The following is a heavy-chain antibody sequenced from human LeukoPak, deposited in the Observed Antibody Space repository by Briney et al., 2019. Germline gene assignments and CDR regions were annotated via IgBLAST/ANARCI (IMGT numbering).Heavy chain of an antibody. Sequence: SETLSLTCTVPGGSIIRYYRSSIRQPAGKGLEWIRRIYTSGSTNYNPSLKSRVTISVDTSKNQFSLKLRSMKSADTAIYYCDRDYWSASYEFEYWGQRTLVTVSS. J-gene: IGHJ4*02. CDR3: DRDYWSASYEFEY. CDR2: IYTSGST. V-gene: IGHV4-4*07. D-gene: IGHD1-26*01. CDR1: GGSIIRYY.